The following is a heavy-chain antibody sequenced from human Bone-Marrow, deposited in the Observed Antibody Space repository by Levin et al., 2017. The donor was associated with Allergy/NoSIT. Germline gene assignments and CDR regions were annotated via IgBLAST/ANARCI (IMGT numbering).Heavy chain of an antibody. J-gene: IGHJ4*02. CDR1: GFDFRDYW. Sequence: AGGSLRLSCSVSGFDFRDYWMSWLRQAPGKGLEWVANIKEDGSEKLSADSVKGRFIISRDNGKKLLYLQMNSLRVEDTAVYYCARARRTASTPEFFDFWGQGTLVTVSS. CDR2: IKEDGSEK. V-gene: IGHV3-7*01. D-gene: IGHD2-21*02. CDR3: ARARRTASTPEFFDF.